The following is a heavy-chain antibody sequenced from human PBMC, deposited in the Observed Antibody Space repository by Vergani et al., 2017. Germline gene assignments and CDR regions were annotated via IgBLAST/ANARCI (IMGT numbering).Heavy chain of an antibody. Sequence: EVQPVESGGGLVKPGGSLRLSCTTSGFTFSSAWMSWVRQAPGKGLESVARIRPKTDGETTDYAAPVKGRFTISRDNAKNTLYLQMDSLRAEDTAVYYCARDVWELLDYFYYMDVWGKGTTVTVSS. CDR3: ARDVWELLDYFYYMDV. D-gene: IGHD1-26*01. V-gene: IGHV3-15*05. CDR1: GFTFSSAW. J-gene: IGHJ6*03. CDR2: IRPKTDGETT.